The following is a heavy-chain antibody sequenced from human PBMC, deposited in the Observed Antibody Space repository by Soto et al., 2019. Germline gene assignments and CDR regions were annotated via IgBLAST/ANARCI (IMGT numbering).Heavy chain of an antibody. CDR3: ARGRRCYDFWSGAYYYYYYYYMDV. V-gene: IGHV4-34*01. CDR1: GGSFSGYY. J-gene: IGHJ6*03. D-gene: IGHD3-3*01. Sequence: SETLSLTCAVYGGSFSGYYWSWIRQPPGKGLEWIGEINHSGSTNYNPSLKSRVTISVDTSKNQFSLKLSSVTAADTAVYYCARGRRCYDFWSGAYYYYYYYYMDVWGKGTTVTVSS. CDR2: INHSGST.